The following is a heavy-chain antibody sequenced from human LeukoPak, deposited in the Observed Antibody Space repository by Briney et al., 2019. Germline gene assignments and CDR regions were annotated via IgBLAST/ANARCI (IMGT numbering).Heavy chain of an antibody. CDR2: ISGSGGST. J-gene: IGHJ1*01. V-gene: IGHV3-23*01. Sequence: GGSLRLSCAASGFTFSSYAMSWVRQAPGKGLEWVSAISGSGGSTYYADSVKGRVTISRDNSKNTLYLQMNSLRAEDTAVYYCAKDARGYYEVEYFQHWGQGTLVTVSS. CDR1: GFTFSSYA. D-gene: IGHD3-22*01. CDR3: AKDARGYYEVEYFQH.